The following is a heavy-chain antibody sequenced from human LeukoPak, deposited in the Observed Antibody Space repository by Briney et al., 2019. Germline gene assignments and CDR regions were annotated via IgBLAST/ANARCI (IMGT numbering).Heavy chain of an antibody. CDR1: GYSISSGYY. V-gene: IGHV4-38-2*02. CDR3: ATSTPSVDMDY. D-gene: IGHD5-12*01. Sequence: SETLSLTCTVSGYSISSGYYWSWIRQPPGKGLEWIGEINHSGSTSYNPSLKSRVTISVDTSKNQFSLKLSSVTAADTAVYYCATSTPSVDMDYWGQGTLVTVSS. J-gene: IGHJ4*02. CDR2: INHSGST.